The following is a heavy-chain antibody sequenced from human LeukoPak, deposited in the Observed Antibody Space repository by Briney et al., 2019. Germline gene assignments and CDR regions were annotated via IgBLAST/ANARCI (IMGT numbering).Heavy chain of an antibody. CDR2: INAGNGNT. D-gene: IGHD4/OR15-4a*01. V-gene: IGHV1-3*01. Sequence: ASVKLSCKASGYTFTSYAMHWVRQAPGQRFEWMGWINAGNGNTRYSQKFQGRVTITRDTSASTASMELSSLRSEDTAVYYCARGEDYKYFDCWGQGTLVTVSS. CDR3: ARGEDYKYFDC. CDR1: GYTFTSYA. J-gene: IGHJ4*02.